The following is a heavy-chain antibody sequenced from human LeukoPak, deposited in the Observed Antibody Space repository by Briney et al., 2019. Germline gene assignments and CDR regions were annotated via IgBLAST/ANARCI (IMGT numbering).Heavy chain of an antibody. CDR1: GGSISGYY. D-gene: IGHD2-2*01. J-gene: IGHJ4*02. V-gene: IGHV4-34*01. CDR2: INHSEST. CDR3: ARHWGYCSSISCYADRGWDY. Sequence: SETLSLTCPVYGGSISGYYWNWIRQPPAKGQERFGEINHSESTNYNPSPKSHINITVDTTKNQFSLKQSPMTAADTAVYYWARHWGYCSSISCYADRGWDYWGQGTLVTVSS.